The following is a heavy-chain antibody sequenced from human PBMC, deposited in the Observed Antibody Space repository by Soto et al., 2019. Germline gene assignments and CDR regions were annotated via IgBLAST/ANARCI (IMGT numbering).Heavy chain of an antibody. CDR3: ATKGGGNYFGFDP. CDR1: GFTFSDYY. CDR2: ISSGGTTI. J-gene: IGHJ5*02. D-gene: IGHD3-10*01. V-gene: IGHV3-11*01. Sequence: PGGSLRFSCAASGFTFSDYYMSWIRQAPGKGLEWVSYISSGGTTIYYADSVKGRFTISRDDAKNSLYLQMNSLRAEDTAVYFCATKGGGNYFGFDPWGQGTLVTVSS.